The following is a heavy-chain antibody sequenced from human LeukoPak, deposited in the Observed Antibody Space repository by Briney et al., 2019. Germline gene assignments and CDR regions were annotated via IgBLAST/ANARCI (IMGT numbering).Heavy chain of an antibody. Sequence: GESLKISCAASGFPFSTYGMSWVRQAPGKGLEWLSYISYSDTAKYYADSVKGRFTISRDNAENSLHLQMNSLRDEDTAVYYCARYFDRSGFYRDAFDVWGQGTMATVSS. V-gene: IGHV3-48*02. CDR1: GFPFSTYG. J-gene: IGHJ3*01. D-gene: IGHD3-22*01. CDR2: ISYSDTAK. CDR3: ARYFDRSGFYRDAFDV.